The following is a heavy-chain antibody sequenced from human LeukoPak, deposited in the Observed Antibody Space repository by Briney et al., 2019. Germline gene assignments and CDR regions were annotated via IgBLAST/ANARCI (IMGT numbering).Heavy chain of an antibody. CDR3: ARGGGYDYVSFDY. J-gene: IGHJ4*02. D-gene: IGHD5-12*01. CDR2: IYHSGST. Sequence: PSETLSLTCTVSGGSISSGGYSWSWIRQPPGKGLEWIGYIYHSGSTYYNPSLKSRVTISVDRSKNQFSLKLSSVTAADTAVYYCARGGGYDYVSFDYWGQGTLVTVSS. V-gene: IGHV4-30-2*01. CDR1: GGSISSGGYS.